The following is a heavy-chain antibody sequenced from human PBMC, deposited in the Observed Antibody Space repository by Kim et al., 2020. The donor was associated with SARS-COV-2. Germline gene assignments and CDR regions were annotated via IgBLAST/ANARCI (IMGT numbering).Heavy chain of an antibody. CDR1: GGSFSGYY. D-gene: IGHD3-16*02. J-gene: IGHJ4*02. Sequence: SETLSLTCAVYGGSFSGYYWSWIRQPPGKGLEWIGEINHSGSTNYNPSLKSRVTISVDTSKNQFSLKLSSVTAADTAVYYCAREVTRWGSYRYPYYFDYWGQGTLVTVSS. V-gene: IGHV4-34*01. CDR2: INHSGST. CDR3: AREVTRWGSYRYPYYFDY.